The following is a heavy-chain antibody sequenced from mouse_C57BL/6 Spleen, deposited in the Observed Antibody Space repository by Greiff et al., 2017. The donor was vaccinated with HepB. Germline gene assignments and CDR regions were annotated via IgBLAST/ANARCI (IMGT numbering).Heavy chain of an antibody. Sequence: QVQLQQSGAELVKPGASVKLSCKASGYTFTSYWMHWVKQRPGQGLEWIGMIHPNSGSTNYNEKFKSKATLTVDKSSSTAYMQLSSLTSEDSAVYYCARWSTTVVATDYWGQGTTLTVSS. D-gene: IGHD1-1*01. J-gene: IGHJ2*01. CDR3: ARWSTTVVATDY. CDR2: IHPNSGST. CDR1: GYTFTSYW. V-gene: IGHV1-64*01.